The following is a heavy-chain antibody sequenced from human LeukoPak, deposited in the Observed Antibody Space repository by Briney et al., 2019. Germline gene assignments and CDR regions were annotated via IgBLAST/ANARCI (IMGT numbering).Heavy chain of an antibody. J-gene: IGHJ1*01. CDR3: SRDVLDIAVVPPAIYFQY. D-gene: IGHD2-2*01. Sequence: GGSLRLSCAASGFTFISYTMNWVRQAPGKGLEWVSSISSSGSYIYYADSVKGRLTISRDNAKNSLYLQMNSLRAEDTAVYYCSRDVLDIAVVPPAIYFQYWGQGTLVTVSS. V-gene: IGHV3-21*01. CDR1: GFTFISYT. CDR2: ISSSGSYI.